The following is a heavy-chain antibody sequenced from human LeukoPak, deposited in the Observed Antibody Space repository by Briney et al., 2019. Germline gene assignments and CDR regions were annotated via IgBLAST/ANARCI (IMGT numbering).Heavy chain of an antibody. CDR2: IYSSGTP. J-gene: IGHJ4*02. D-gene: IGHD5-24*01. CDR1: GGSISYYY. CDR3: ARDKDGFHVDY. V-gene: IGHV4-4*07. Sequence: PSETLSLTCTVSGGSISYYYWSWIRQPAGKGLEWIGRIYSSGTPKYNPSLRSRVTMSIDTSKNQFSLMVNSVTAADTAVYYCARDKDGFHVDYWGQGILVTVSS.